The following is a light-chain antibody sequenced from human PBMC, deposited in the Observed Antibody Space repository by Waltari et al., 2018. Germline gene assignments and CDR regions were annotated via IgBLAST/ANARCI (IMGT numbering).Light chain of an antibody. CDR1: NIGSKN. V-gene: IGLV3-9*01. CDR2: RDS. J-gene: IGLJ2*01. Sequence: SYELTQPLSVSVALGQTARITCGGNNIGSKNVHWYQQKPGQAPVLVIYRDSNRPSGIPEGFSGSNSGNTATLTISRAQAGDEADYYCQVWDSSTAYVVFGGGTKLTVL. CDR3: QVWDSSTAYVV.